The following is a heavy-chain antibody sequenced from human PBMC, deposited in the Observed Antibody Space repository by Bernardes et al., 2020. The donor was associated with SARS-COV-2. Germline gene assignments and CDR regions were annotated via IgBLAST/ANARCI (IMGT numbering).Heavy chain of an antibody. V-gene: IGHV5-51*01. CDR3: ARHGGKSQTSPAAKPHYYYYMDV. J-gene: IGHJ6*03. CDR2: IHPGDSDI. D-gene: IGHD2-15*01. CDR1: GYIFTSYW. Sequence: GSLKISCQGSGYIFTSYWIGWVRQMPGKGLEWMGIIHPGDSDIRYSPSFQGQVTISADKSISTAYLQWSSLKASDTAMYYCARHGGKSQTSPAAKPHYYYYMDVRGKGTTVTVSS.